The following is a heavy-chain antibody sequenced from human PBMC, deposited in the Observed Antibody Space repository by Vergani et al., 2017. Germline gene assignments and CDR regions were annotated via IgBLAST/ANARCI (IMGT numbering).Heavy chain of an antibody. CDR1: GFTVSSNY. CDR3: ARAPYPLVGATDFDY. CDR2: IYSGGST. J-gene: IGHJ4*02. Sequence: EVQLVESGGGLVQPGGSLRLSCAASGFTVSSNYMSWVRQAPGKGLEWVSVIYSGGSTYYADSVKGRFTISRDNAKNSLYLQMNSLRAEDTAVYYCARAPYPLVGATDFDYWGQGTLVTVSS. D-gene: IGHD1-26*01. V-gene: IGHV3-66*01.